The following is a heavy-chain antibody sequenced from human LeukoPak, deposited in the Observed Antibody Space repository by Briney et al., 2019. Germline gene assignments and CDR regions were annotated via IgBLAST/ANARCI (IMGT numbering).Heavy chain of an antibody. CDR1: GFTVSVYG. CDR2: IRFDGGEE. V-gene: IGHV3-30*02. J-gene: IGHJ3*02. CDR3: AKDPKPDYTDI. D-gene: IGHD4-11*01. Sequence: PGGSLRLSCAASGFTVSVYGMHWVRQAPGKGLEWVAFIRFDGGEEYYADSVKGRFTISRDSSKDTLYLQMNSLRVEDTAMYYCAKDPKPDYTDIWGQGTMVTVSS.